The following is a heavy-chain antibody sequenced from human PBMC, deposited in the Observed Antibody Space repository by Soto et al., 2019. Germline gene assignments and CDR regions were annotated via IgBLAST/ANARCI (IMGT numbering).Heavy chain of an antibody. V-gene: IGHV3-23*01. CDR3: AKLVVGGDSSGWYDFDY. D-gene: IGHD6-19*01. CDR2: ISGSGGST. J-gene: IGHJ4*02. Sequence: PGGSLRLSCAASGFTFSSYAMSWVRQAPGKGLEWVSAISGSGGSTYYADSVKGRFTISRDNSKNTLYLQMNSLRAEDTAVYYCAKLVVGGDSSGWYDFDYWGQGTLVTVSS. CDR1: GFTFSSYA.